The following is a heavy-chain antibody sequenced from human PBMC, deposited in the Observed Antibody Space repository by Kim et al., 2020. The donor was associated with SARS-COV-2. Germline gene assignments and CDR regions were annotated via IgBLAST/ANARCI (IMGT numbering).Heavy chain of an antibody. Sequence: GGSLRLSCAASGFSFSSCAMSWVRQAPGKGLEWVSIIYSGGSSTYYADSVKGRFTIFRDNSKNTLYVQMNSLRAEDTAVYYGAKLRGYCGSSCPWYLDLWGRGTLVTVSS. CDR1: GFSFSSCA. J-gene: IGHJ2*01. CDR2: IYSGGSST. CDR3: AKLRGYCGSSCPWYLDL. V-gene: IGHV3-23*03. D-gene: IGHD2-15*01.